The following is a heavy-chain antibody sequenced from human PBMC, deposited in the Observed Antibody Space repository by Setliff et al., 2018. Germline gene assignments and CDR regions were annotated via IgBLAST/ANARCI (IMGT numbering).Heavy chain of an antibody. J-gene: IGHJ5*02. D-gene: IGHD3-10*01. CDR3: ARGKGSWVLLRWFDP. V-gene: IGHV4-59*11. CDR2: IYYSGST. Sequence: PSETLSLTCTVSGGSISSHYWSWIRQPPGKGLEWIGYIYYSGSTNYNPSLKSRVTISVDTSKNQFSLKLSSVTAADTAVYYCARGKGSWVLLRWFDPWGQGTLVTVSS. CDR1: GGSISSHY.